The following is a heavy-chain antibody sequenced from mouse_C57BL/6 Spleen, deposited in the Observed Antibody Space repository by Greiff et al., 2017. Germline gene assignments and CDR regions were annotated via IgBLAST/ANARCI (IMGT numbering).Heavy chain of an antibody. CDR2: IWSDGST. CDR3: ARHWDYDYGYAMDY. D-gene: IGHD2-4*01. Sequence: QVQLKQSGPGLVAPSQSLSITCTVSGFSLTSYGVHWVRQPPGTGLEWLVVIWSDGSTTYNSALKSRLSISKDNSKSQVFLKMNSLQTDDTPMYYCARHWDYDYGYAMDYWGQGTSVTVSS. J-gene: IGHJ4*01. V-gene: IGHV2-6-1*01. CDR1: GFSLTSYG.